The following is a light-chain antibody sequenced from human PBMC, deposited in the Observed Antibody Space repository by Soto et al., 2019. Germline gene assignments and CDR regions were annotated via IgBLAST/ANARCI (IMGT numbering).Light chain of an antibody. CDR3: MQSTHWPPT. CDR2: KVS. V-gene: IGKV2-30*01. CDR1: EGLVSTDGNTY. J-gene: IGKJ1*01. Sequence: DVVMAQSPLSLPGTLVQPSSISCRPSEGLVSTDGNTYLNWFHQRPGQSPRRLIYKVSNRDSGVPDRFSGSGSGTDFTLKISRVEAEDVGVYYCMQSTHWPPTFGQGTKVDIK.